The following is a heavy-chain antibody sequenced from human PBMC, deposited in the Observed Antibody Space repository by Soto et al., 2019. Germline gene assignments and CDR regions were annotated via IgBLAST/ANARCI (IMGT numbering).Heavy chain of an antibody. V-gene: IGHV1-46*01. J-gene: IGHJ4*02. CDR3: ARGGVVLTGYFSY. CDR1: GYTFTSYY. Sequence: VKVFSKESGYTFTSYYMHWVRQAPGQGLEWMGIINPSGGSTSYAQKFQGRITMTRDASTSTVYMELSSLRSEDTAVYYCARGGVVLTGYFSYWGQGTLVTVSS. CDR2: INPSGGST. D-gene: IGHD3-9*01.